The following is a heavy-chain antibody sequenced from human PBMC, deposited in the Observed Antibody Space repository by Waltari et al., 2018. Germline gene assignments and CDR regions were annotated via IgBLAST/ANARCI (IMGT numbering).Heavy chain of an antibody. Sequence: QLQLQESGPGLVKPSETLSLTCTVSGGSISSSSYYWGWIRQPPGKGLEWIGSIYYSGSTYYNPSLKSRVTISVDTSKNLFSLKLSSVTAADTAVYYCARDLSMGYCSGWYDAFDIWGQGTMVTVSS. CDR3: ARDLSMGYCSGWYDAFDI. J-gene: IGHJ3*02. D-gene: IGHD6-19*01. CDR2: IYYSGST. CDR1: GGSISSSSYY. V-gene: IGHV4-39*07.